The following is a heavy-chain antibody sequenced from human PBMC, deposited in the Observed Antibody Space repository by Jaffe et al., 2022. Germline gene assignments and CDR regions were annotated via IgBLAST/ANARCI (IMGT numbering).Heavy chain of an antibody. CDR3: ARAGCSTSTCGGFDI. V-gene: IGHV4-59*02. J-gene: IGHJ3*02. Sequence: QVQLQESGPGLVKPSETLSLTCTVSGASVGRYYWSWIRQSPGKRLEWIGYIYSGGATDYNPSLESRVSISVDTSTNQFSLKLNSVTTADTAAYYCARAGCSTSTCGGFDIWGQGTMVTVSS. CDR1: GASVGRYY. D-gene: IGHD6-13*01. CDR2: IYSGGAT.